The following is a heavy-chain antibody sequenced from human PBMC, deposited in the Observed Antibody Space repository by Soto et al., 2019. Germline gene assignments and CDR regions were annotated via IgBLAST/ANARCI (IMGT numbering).Heavy chain of an antibody. CDR3: ARSGTALAVAGTDI. CDR1: GGSFSGYY. CDR2: INHSGST. Sequence: PSETLSLTCAVYGGSFSGYYWSWIRRPPGKGLEWIGEINHSGSTNYNPSLKSRVTISVDTSKNQFSLKLSSVTAADTAVYYCARSGTALAVAGTDIWGQGTMVTVSS. V-gene: IGHV4-34*01. D-gene: IGHD6-19*01. J-gene: IGHJ3*02.